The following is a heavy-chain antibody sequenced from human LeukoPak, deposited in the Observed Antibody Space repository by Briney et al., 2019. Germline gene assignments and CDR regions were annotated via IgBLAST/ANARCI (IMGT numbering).Heavy chain of an antibody. CDR3: ARGLVGATRTIDY. CDR2: IIPIFGKA. V-gene: IGHV1-69*01. Sequence: GASVKVSCKASGGTFRTSAISWVRQAPGQGLEWMGGIIPIFGKANYAQKFQGRVTITADESTSTAYMELSRLRYEDTAVYYCARGLVGATRTIDYWGQGTPVTVSS. D-gene: IGHD1-26*01. CDR1: GGTFRTSA. J-gene: IGHJ4*02.